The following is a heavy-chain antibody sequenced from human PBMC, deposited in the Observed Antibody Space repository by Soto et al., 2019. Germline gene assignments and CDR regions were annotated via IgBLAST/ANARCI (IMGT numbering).Heavy chain of an antibody. Sequence: EVQLVESGGGLVQPGGSLRLSCAASGLTVSSNYMSWVRQTPGKGLEWVSVIYSGGSTYYADSVKGRFIISRDNSKNTLYFQMNSLRAEDTAVYDCARDYGGNYGYFQHWGQGTLVTVSS. J-gene: IGHJ1*01. CDR2: IYSGGST. CDR3: ARDYGGNYGYFQH. CDR1: GLTVSSNY. V-gene: IGHV3-66*01. D-gene: IGHD4-17*01.